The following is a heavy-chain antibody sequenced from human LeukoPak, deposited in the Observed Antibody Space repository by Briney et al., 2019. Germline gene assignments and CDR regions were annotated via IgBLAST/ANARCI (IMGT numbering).Heavy chain of an antibody. CDR3: AKRGVVIRVILVGFDKEAYYFDS. CDR1: AMTLTNYG. Sequence: GRSLRISCAISAMTLTNYGMRWVPQAPGKGLEWDAAISDSGGRTNYADSVKGRFTISIDNPKNTLHVTTNSLRAQTMTGIVSAKRGVVIRVILVGFDKEAYYFDSWGQGALVTVS. CDR2: ISDSGGRT. D-gene: IGHD3-22*01. V-gene: IGHV3-23*01. J-gene: IGHJ4*02.